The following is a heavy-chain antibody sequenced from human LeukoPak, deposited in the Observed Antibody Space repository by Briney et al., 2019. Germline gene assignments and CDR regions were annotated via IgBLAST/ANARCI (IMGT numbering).Heavy chain of an antibody. CDR2: INHSGST. Sequence: SETLSLTCAVYGGSFSGYYWSWIRQPPGKGLEWIGEINHSGSTNYNPSLKSPVTISVDTSKNQFSLKLSSVTAADTAVYYCARAGDYVDYYYGMDVWGQGTTVTVSS. D-gene: IGHD4-17*01. J-gene: IGHJ6*02. CDR1: GGSFSGYY. V-gene: IGHV4-34*01. CDR3: ARAGDYVDYYYGMDV.